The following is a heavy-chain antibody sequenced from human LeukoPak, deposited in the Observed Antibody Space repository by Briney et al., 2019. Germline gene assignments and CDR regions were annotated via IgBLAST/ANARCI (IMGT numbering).Heavy chain of an antibody. CDR3: AREYYDSTGYHYAFDY. D-gene: IGHD3-22*01. J-gene: IGHJ4*02. Sequence: SETLSLTCTVSRGSIISGNYHWGWIRQPPGKGLEWIGSIFYSGGTSYNPSLEGRVTISVDTSKNQFSLGLSSVTAADTALYYCAREYYDSTGYHYAFDYWGQGTLVTVSS. V-gene: IGHV4-39*02. CDR1: RGSIISGNYH. CDR2: IFYSGGT.